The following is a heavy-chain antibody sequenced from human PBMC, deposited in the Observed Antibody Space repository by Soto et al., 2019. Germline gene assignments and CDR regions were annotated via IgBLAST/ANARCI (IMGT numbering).Heavy chain of an antibody. Sequence: EVQLVESGGGLIQPGGSLRLSCVASGLTVSHNYMAWVRQAPEMGLEWDSILYTEGTTYYADSVKGRFTISRDSSKNTLFLQMDSLRAEDTAVYYCVRPRPSGENYGMDVWGQGTTVTVSS. V-gene: IGHV3-53*01. D-gene: IGHD3-16*01. CDR3: VRPRPSGENYGMDV. J-gene: IGHJ6*02. CDR1: GLTVSHNY. CDR2: LYTEGTT.